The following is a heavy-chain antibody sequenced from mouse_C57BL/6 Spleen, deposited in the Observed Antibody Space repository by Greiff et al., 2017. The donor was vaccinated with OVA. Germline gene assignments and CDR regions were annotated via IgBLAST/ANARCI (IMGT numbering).Heavy chain of an antibody. CDR1: GYTFTDYE. CDR2: IDPETGGT. Sequence: VKLMESGAELVRPGASVTLSCKASGYTFTDYEMHWVKQTPVHGLEWIGAIDPETGGTAYNQKFKGKAILTADKSSSTAYMELRSLTSEDSAVYYCTRGLLRPYAMDYWGQGTSVTVSS. D-gene: IGHD2-3*01. V-gene: IGHV1-15*01. J-gene: IGHJ4*01. CDR3: TRGLLRPYAMDY.